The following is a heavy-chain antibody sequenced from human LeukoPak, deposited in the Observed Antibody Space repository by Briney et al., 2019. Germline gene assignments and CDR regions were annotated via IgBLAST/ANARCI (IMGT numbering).Heavy chain of an antibody. CDR3: ARDRLTHDY. D-gene: IGHD1-14*01. J-gene: IGHJ4*02. V-gene: IGHV3-23*01. Sequence: GGSLRLSCAASGFTFSNYAMTWVRQAPGKGLEWVSGISGSGDNTYYADSVKGRFTISRDNAKNSLYLQMNSLRAEDTAVYYCARDRLTHDYWGQGTLVTVSS. CDR1: GFTFSNYA. CDR2: ISGSGDNT.